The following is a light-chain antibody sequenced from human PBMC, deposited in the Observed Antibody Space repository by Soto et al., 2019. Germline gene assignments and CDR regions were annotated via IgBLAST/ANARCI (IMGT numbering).Light chain of an antibody. CDR2: GAS. CDR1: QNIGSN. J-gene: IGKJ3*01. CDR3: QHYGDSLFI. V-gene: IGKV3-15*01. Sequence: EVVMTQSPATLSASPGERVILSCRASQNIGSNLAWYQQRPGQAPRLLMYGASTRATETPARFSGSGSATDFTLTISSLQSEDFAVYYCQHYGDSLFIFGPGTKVEFK.